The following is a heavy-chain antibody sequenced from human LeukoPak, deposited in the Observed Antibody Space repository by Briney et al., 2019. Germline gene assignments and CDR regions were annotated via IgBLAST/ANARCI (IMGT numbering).Heavy chain of an antibody. D-gene: IGHD6-19*01. V-gene: IGHV2-70*04. Sequence: SGPTLVNPTQTLTLTCTFSGFSLNTNAMRVSWVRQPPGKALEWLARIDWDDDKDYSTSLKTRLSVSKDTTQNQVVLTMTNMDPVDTATYYCVRMRRSSGWYGDYYYMDVWGKGTSVTVSS. CDR1: GFSLNTNAMR. CDR3: VRMRRSSGWYGDYYYMDV. J-gene: IGHJ6*03. CDR2: IDWDDDK.